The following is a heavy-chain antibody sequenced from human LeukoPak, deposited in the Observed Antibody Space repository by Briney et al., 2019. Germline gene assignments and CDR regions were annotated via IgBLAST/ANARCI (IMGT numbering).Heavy chain of an antibody. J-gene: IGHJ4*02. V-gene: IGHV4-39*01. CDR2: IYYSGST. CDR3: AMLWFGESTSLYYFDY. D-gene: IGHD3-10*01. CDR1: GGSISSSSYY. Sequence: SETLSLTCTVSGGSISSSSYYWGWIRQPPGKGLEWFGSIYYSGSTYYNPSLKSRVTISVDMSKKQLSLKVNSVTAADTAVYYCAMLWFGESTSLYYFDYWGQGTLVTVSS.